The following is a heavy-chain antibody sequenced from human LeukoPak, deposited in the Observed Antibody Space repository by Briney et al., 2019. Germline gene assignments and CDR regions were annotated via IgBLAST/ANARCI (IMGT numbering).Heavy chain of an antibody. V-gene: IGHV3-48*01. J-gene: IGHJ4*02. Sequence: GGSLTLSCAASGFIFGRDSMNWVRQAPGRGLEWISYISRDSDIRYYADSVRGRFHISRDNARNSLYLQMNSLRADDTAMYYCAKRDIVVVLAAIREIWGQGTLVTVSS. CDR2: ISRDSDIR. CDR1: GFIFGRDS. CDR3: AKRDIVVVLAAIREI. D-gene: IGHD2-2*01.